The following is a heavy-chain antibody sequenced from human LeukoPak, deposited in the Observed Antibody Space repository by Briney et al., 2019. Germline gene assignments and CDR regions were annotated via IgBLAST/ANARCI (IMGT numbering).Heavy chain of an antibody. J-gene: IGHJ6*02. CDR3: ARDNGEGDGYNSFFSGYYGMDV. Sequence: SVKVSCKASGGTFSSYAISWVRQAPGQGLEWMGGIIPIFGTVNYAQKFQGRVTITADKSTSTAYMELSSLRSEDTAVYYCARDNGEGDGYNSFFSGYYGMDVWGQGTTVTVSS. V-gene: IGHV1-69*06. CDR1: GGTFSSYA. CDR2: IIPIFGTV. D-gene: IGHD5-24*01.